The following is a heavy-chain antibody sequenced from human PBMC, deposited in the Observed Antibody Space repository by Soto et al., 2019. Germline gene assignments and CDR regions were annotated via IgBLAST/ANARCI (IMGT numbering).Heavy chain of an antibody. CDR1: GDSISSGGYS. Sequence: TRSITCAVSGDSISSGGYSRSWIRQPPGNVLEWIGYIYHSGSTYYNPSLKSRVTISVDRSKNQFSPKLSSVTAADTAVYYCARGLSYKNWFAPSVPGTLLTVSS. D-gene: IGHD1-1*01. CDR2: IYHSGST. J-gene: IGHJ5*02. CDR3: ARGLSYKNWFAP. V-gene: IGHV4-30-2*01.